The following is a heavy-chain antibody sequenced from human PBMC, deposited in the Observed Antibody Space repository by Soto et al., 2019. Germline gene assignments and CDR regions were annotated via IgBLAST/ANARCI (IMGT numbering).Heavy chain of an antibody. D-gene: IGHD2-2*01. V-gene: IGHV4-4*02. Sequence: QVQLQESGPGLVKPSGTLSLTCAVSGGSISNSDWCSWVRQPPGKGLEWIGEVYHSGSTNYNPSLKGRVTMSVDKSKNQFSLRLNSVTAADTAMYFCARGRYCSSASCYERGYYFDYWGHGTLVTVSS. J-gene: IGHJ4*01. CDR2: VYHSGST. CDR1: GGSISNSDW. CDR3: ARGRYCSSASCYERGYYFDY.